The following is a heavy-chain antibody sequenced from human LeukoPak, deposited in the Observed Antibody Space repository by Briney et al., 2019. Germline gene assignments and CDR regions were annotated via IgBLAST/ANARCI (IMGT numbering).Heavy chain of an antibody. Sequence: GGSLRLSCAASGFTFSSYGMHWVRQAPGKGLEWVAVISYDGSNKYYADSVKGRFTISRDNSKNTLYLQMSSLRAEDTAIYYCAKLAPYYYDSRDAFDIWGQGTMVTVSS. CDR3: AKLAPYYYDSRDAFDI. J-gene: IGHJ3*02. D-gene: IGHD3-22*01. CDR1: GFTFSSYG. CDR2: ISYDGSNK. V-gene: IGHV3-30*18.